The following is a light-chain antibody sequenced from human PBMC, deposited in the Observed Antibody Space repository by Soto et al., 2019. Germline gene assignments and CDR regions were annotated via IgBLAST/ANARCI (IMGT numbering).Light chain of an antibody. CDR3: QQSYSTLT. J-gene: IGKJ4*01. CDR2: AAS. V-gene: IGKV1-39*01. CDR1: QSISSY. Sequence: DIQMTQSPSSLSASVGDRVTITCRASQSISSYFNWYQQKPGKAPKLLIYAASSLQSGVPSRFSGSGSGTDFTLTISSLQPEDVATYYCQQSYSTLTFGGGTKVEIK.